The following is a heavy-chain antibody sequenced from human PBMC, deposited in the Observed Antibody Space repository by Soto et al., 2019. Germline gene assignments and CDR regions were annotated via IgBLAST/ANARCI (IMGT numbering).Heavy chain of an antibody. CDR2: ISSSSSYI. Sequence: GGSLRLSCAASGFTFSSYSMNWVRQAPGKGLEWVSSISSSSSYIYYADSVKGRFTISRDNAKNSLYLQMNSLRAEDTAVYYCASKGGPKILTGYYISWGQGTLVTVSS. V-gene: IGHV3-21*01. J-gene: IGHJ5*02. CDR1: GFTFSSYS. CDR3: ASKGGPKILTGYYIS. D-gene: IGHD3-9*01.